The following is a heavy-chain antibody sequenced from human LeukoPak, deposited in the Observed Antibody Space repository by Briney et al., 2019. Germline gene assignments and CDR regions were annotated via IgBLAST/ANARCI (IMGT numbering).Heavy chain of an antibody. J-gene: IGHJ6*02. D-gene: IGHD3-3*01. Sequence: ASVKVSCKVSGYTLTELSIHCVRQAPGKGLEWMGGFYPEDSETIYAQKFQGRVTITEDTSTDTDYMELSSLRSEDTAVYYCATSAPTIFGVVIKLGVDYYYGMDVWGQGTTVTVSS. V-gene: IGHV1-24*01. CDR3: ATSAPTIFGVVIKLGVDYYYGMDV. CDR2: FYPEDSET. CDR1: GYTLTELS.